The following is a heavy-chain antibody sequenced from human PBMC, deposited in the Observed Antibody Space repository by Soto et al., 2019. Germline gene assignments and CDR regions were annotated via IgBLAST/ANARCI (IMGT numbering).Heavy chain of an antibody. Sequence: QVQLVQSGAELKKPGSSVKVSCKASGGTFSSYAISWVRQATGQRLEWMGGIIPIFGTANYAQKFQGRVTITADESTRTAYMELSSLRSEDTAVYYCASEWLRPDAFDIWVQGTMVMVSS. V-gene: IGHV1-69*12. CDR1: GGTFSSYA. J-gene: IGHJ3*02. D-gene: IGHD5-12*01. CDR3: ASEWLRPDAFDI. CDR2: IIPIFGTA.